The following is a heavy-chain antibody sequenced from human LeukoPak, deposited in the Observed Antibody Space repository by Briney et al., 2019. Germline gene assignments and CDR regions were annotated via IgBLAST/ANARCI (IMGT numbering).Heavy chain of an antibody. J-gene: IGHJ4*02. V-gene: IGHV4-59*01. CDR3: ARHRNSYGWSDY. Sequence: SETLSLTCTVSGGSISSYYWSWIRQPPGKGLEWIGYIYYSGSTNYNPSLKSRVTISVDTSKNQFSLKLSSVTAADTAVYYCARHRNSYGWSDYWGQGTLVTVSS. CDR2: IYYSGST. CDR1: GGSISSYY. D-gene: IGHD6-19*01.